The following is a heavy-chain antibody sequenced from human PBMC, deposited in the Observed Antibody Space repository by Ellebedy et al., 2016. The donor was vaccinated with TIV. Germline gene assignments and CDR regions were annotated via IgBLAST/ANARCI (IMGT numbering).Heavy chain of an antibody. CDR2: FIATSSVL. CDR3: AKEQTNHYFDP. J-gene: IGHJ4*02. CDR1: GFTFSSNS. V-gene: IGHV3-21*01. D-gene: IGHD1-14*01. Sequence: GESLKISCAASGFTFSSNSMNWVRQAPGKGLEWVSTFIATSSVLYYANSGKGRFTISRDNAKDSLYLQMNSLRADDAAVYYCAKEQTNHYFDPWGQGTLVTVSS.